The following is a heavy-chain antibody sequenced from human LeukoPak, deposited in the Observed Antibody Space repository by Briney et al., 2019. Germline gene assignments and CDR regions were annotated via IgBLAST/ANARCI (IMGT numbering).Heavy chain of an antibody. Sequence: SETLSLTCTVSGGSISSYYWSWIRQPPGKGLEWIGYIYYSGSTNYNPSLKSRVTISVDTSKNQFSLKLSSVTAADTAVYYCVYDSSGFYYFDYWGQGTLVTVSS. CDR3: VYDSSGFYYFDY. V-gene: IGHV4-59*08. CDR1: GGSISSYY. CDR2: IYYSGST. J-gene: IGHJ4*02. D-gene: IGHD3-22*01.